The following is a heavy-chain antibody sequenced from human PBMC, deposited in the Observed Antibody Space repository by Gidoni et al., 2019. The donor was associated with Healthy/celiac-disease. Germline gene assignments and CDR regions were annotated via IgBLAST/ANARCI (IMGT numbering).Heavy chain of an antibody. CDR3: ARESHDSSGYSQDAFDI. CDR1: GYTFTSYG. D-gene: IGHD3-22*01. Sequence: QVQLVQSGAEVKKPGASVKGSCKASGYTFTSYGISWVRQAPGQGLEWMGWISAYNGNTNYAQKLQGRVTMTTDTATSTAYMELRSLRSDDTAVYYCARESHDSSGYSQDAFDIWGQGTMVTVSS. J-gene: IGHJ3*02. CDR2: ISAYNGNT. V-gene: IGHV1-18*04.